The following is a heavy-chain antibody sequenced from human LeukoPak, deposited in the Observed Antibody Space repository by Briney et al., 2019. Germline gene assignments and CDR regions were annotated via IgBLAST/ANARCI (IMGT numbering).Heavy chain of an antibody. CDR1: GFTFSSYA. CDR3: AIGGFSILSN. J-gene: IGHJ4*02. D-gene: IGHD3-3*02. CDR2: ILDSGSST. Sequence: PGGSLRLSCAASGFTFSSYAMSWVRQAPGKGLEWVSSILDSGSSTVYADSVKGRLTISRDNFKNTLSLQMQSLRAEDTAVYFCAIGGFSILSNWGQGTLVTVSS. V-gene: IGHV3-23*01.